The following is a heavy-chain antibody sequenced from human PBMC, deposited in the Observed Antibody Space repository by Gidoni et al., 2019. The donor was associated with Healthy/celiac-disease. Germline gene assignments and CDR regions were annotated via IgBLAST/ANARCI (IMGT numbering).Heavy chain of an antibody. Sequence: QVQLVQYGAEVKKPGDSVKVSCKASGYTFTSYYMPWVRQAPGQGLGWMGISNPSGGSTSYAQKFQGRVTMTRDTSTSTVYMELSSLRSEDTAVYYCARDLAVDTAMVRYYYYYGMDVWGQGTTVTVSS. V-gene: IGHV1-46*01. CDR2: SNPSGGST. J-gene: IGHJ6*02. CDR1: GYTFTSYY. D-gene: IGHD5-18*01. CDR3: ARDLAVDTAMVRYYYYYGMDV.